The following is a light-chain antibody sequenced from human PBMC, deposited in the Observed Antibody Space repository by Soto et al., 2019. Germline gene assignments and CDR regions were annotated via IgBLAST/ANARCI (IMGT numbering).Light chain of an antibody. Sequence: QSALTQPASVSGSPGQSITISCTGTSSDIGGYKYVSWYQQHPGKVPKLLIYDVNNRPSGVSDRFSGSKSGNTASLTISRLQAEDEAEYYCCSYTSSTSLIFGGGTKVTVL. V-gene: IGLV2-14*03. CDR3: CSYTSSTSLI. CDR1: SSDIGGYKY. CDR2: DVN. J-gene: IGLJ1*01.